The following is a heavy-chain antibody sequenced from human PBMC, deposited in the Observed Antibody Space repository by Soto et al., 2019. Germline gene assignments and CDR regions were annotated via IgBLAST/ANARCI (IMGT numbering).Heavy chain of an antibody. D-gene: IGHD3-22*01. CDR3: ARDYYDSSGYLEYFQH. J-gene: IGHJ1*01. CDR1: GFTFSSYW. Sequence: GGSLRLSCAASGFTFSSYWMSWVRQAPGKGLEWVANIKQDGSEKYYVDSVKGRFTISRDNAKNSLYLQMNILRAEDTAVYYCARDYYDSSGYLEYFQHRAQRTLDTVSS. V-gene: IGHV3-7*01. CDR2: IKQDGSEK.